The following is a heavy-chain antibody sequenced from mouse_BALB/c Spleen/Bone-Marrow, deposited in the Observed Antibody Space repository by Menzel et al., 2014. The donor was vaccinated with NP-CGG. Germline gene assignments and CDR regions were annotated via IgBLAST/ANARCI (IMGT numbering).Heavy chain of an antibody. D-gene: IGHD1-1*01. J-gene: IGHJ4*01. CDR2: IDPANGNT. Sequence: VQLQQPGAELVNPGASVKLSCTASGFNIKDTYMHWVMQRPEQGLEWIGRIDPANGNTKYDPKFQGMASITADTSSNTAYLQLSSLTSEDTTVYCCARYRYYGSSYAMDYWGQGTSVTVSS. CDR1: GFNIKDTY. V-gene: IGHV14-3*02. CDR3: ARYRYYGSSYAMDY.